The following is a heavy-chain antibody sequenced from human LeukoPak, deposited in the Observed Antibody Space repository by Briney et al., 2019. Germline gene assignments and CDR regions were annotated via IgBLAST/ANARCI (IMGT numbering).Heavy chain of an antibody. D-gene: IGHD4-17*01. CDR2: IYYSGST. CDR3: ARGLGTMTILDY. Sequence: PSETLSLTCTVSGGSISGYYWSWIRQPPGKGLVWIGYIYYSGSTNYNPSLKSRVTISVDTSKNQFSLKLSSVTAADTAVYFSARGLGTMTILDYWGQGTLVTVSS. CDR1: GGSISGYY. V-gene: IGHV4-59*01. J-gene: IGHJ4*02.